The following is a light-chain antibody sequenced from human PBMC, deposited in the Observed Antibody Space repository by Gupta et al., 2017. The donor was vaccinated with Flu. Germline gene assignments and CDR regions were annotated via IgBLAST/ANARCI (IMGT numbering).Light chain of an antibody. V-gene: IGLV6-57*01. CDR1: SGTIASNY. CDR2: ENN. CDR3: QSYDSSNLWV. Sequence: NFMLTQHHSVPESPGKTVTISFTLRSGTIASNYVQSCKHRPGRSPTTVINENNERPSGVPVRFSGSIDSSSNTASLTISGLKAEDEADYYCQSYDSSNLWVFGGGTKLTVL. J-gene: IGLJ3*02.